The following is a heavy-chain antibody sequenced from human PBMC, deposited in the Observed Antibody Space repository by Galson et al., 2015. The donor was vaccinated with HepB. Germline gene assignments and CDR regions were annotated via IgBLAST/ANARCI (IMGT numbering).Heavy chain of an antibody. J-gene: IGHJ4*02. CDR2: ISYDGSNK. V-gene: IGHV3-30*03. D-gene: IGHD1-1*01. CDR3: AILAPLEGRDY. CDR1: GLLFSSYG. Sequence: SLRLSCAASGLLFSSYGLHWVRQAPGKGQEWVAVISYDGSNKYYADSVKGRFTISRDNSKNTLYLQMNSLRAEDTAVYYCAILAPLEGRDYWGQGTLVTVSS.